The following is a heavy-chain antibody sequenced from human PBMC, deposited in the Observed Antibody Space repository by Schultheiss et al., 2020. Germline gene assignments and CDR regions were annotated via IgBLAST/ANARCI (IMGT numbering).Heavy chain of an antibody. J-gene: IGHJ4*02. Sequence: SQTLSLTCAVYGGSFSGYYWSWIRQPPGKGLEWIGEINHSGSTYYNPSLKSRVTISVDTSKNQFSLKLSSVTAADTAVYYCARDWVSGYDLAFDYWGQGTLVTVSS. CDR1: GGSFSGYY. CDR2: INHSGST. D-gene: IGHD5-12*01. V-gene: IGHV4-34*01. CDR3: ARDWVSGYDLAFDY.